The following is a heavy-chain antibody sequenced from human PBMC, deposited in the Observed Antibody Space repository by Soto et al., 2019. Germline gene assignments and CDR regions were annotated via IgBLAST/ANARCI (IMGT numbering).Heavy chain of an antibody. D-gene: IGHD3-10*01. CDR3: ATSYGSGYRAFDF. Sequence: QVQLVQSGADVKKPGSSVKVSCKASGDTFNFYTINWVRQAPGLGLEWMGRFNPILTMSNYAQTFEGRVRITADKSTSTAYMELSRLRAEDTAMYYCATSYGSGYRAFDFWGQGALVTVSS. J-gene: IGHJ4*02. V-gene: IGHV1-69*02. CDR2: FNPILTMS. CDR1: GDTFNFYT.